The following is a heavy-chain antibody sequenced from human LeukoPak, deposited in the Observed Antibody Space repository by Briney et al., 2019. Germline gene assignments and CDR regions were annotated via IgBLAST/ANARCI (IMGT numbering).Heavy chain of an antibody. CDR2: IIPILGIA. Sequence: SVKVSCKASGGTFSSYAISWVRQAPGQGLEWMGRIIPILGIANYAQKFQGRVTITADKSTSTAYMELSSLRSEDTAVYYCARDGGLIDWLPCDYWGQGTLVTVSS. J-gene: IGHJ4*02. D-gene: IGHD3-9*01. CDR1: GGTFSSYA. V-gene: IGHV1-69*04. CDR3: ARDGGLIDWLPCDY.